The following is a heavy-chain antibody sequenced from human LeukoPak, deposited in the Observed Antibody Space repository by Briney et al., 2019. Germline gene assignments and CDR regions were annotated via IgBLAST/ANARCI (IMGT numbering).Heavy chain of an antibody. D-gene: IGHD1-26*01. CDR3: AGYGGSYPYYMDV. V-gene: IGHV3-66*01. CDR1: GFTVSRNY. J-gene: IGHJ6*03. Sequence: GGSLRLSCAASGFTVSRNYMTWVRQAPGKGLEWVSVLYTDGTTYYADSVKGRFINSRDNSKNTFYLQMSNLRAEDTAAYYCAGYGGSYPYYMDVWGKGTTVTLSS. CDR2: LYTDGTT.